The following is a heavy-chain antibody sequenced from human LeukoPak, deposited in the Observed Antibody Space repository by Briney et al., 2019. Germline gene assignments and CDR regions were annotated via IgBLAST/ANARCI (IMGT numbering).Heavy chain of an antibody. CDR2: INGDGSST. J-gene: IGHJ4*02. V-gene: IGHV3-74*01. D-gene: IGHD3-10*01. CDR3: AKDPSYYGSTSNNDY. CDR1: GFTFSSYW. Sequence: GGSLRLSCAASGFTFSSYWMRWVRQAPGKGLVWLSHINGDGSSTNYADSVKGRFTISRDNSKNTLYLQMNSLRAEDTAVYYCAKDPSYYGSTSNNDYWGQGTLVTVSS.